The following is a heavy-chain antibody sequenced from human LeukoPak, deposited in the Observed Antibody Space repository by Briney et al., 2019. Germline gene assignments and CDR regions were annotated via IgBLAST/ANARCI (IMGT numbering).Heavy chain of an antibody. J-gene: IGHJ4*02. V-gene: IGHV4-39*01. CDR3: ASGYYYDSSGYYPFDY. D-gene: IGHD3-22*01. CDR2: IYYSGST. CDR1: GGSIRSSYYY. Sequence: PSETLSPTCTVSGGSIRSSYYYWGWIRQPPGKGLEWIGSIYYSGSTYYNPSLKSRVTISVDTSKNQFSLKLSSVTAADTAVYYCASGYYYDSSGYYPFDYWGQGTLVTVSS.